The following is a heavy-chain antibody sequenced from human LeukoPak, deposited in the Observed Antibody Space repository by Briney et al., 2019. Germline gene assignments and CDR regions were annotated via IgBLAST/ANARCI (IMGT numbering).Heavy chain of an antibody. CDR2: IVPISGTA. D-gene: IGHD5-24*01. CDR3: ASGRGWLQFN. Sequence: SVKVSCKASGGTFSSYAISWVRQAPGQGLEWMGGIVPISGTANYAQKFQGRVTITTDESTSTAYMELSSLRSEDTAVYYCASGRGWLQFNWGQGTLVTVSS. V-gene: IGHV1-69*05. CDR1: GGTFSSYA. J-gene: IGHJ4*02.